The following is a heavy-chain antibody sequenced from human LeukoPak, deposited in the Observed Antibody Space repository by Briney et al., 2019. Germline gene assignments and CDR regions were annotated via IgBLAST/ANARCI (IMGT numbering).Heavy chain of an antibody. V-gene: IGHV1-18*01. J-gene: IGHJ5*02. D-gene: IGHD3-3*01. CDR2: ISAYNGNT. CDR3: ARDFDDFWSGYRINWFAP. Sequence: ASVKVSCKASGYTFTSYGISWVRQAPGQGLEWVGWISAYNGNTNYAQKLQGRVTMTTDTSTSTAYMELRSLRSDGTAVYYCARDFDDFWSGYRINWFAPWGQGTLVTVSS. CDR1: GYTFTSYG.